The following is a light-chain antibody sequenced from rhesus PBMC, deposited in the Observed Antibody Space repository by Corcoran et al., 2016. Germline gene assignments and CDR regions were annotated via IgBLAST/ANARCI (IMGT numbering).Light chain of an antibody. V-gene: IGKV1-28*03. CDR3: LQHNSYPWT. CDR2: DAS. Sequence: DIQMTQSPSSLSASVGDTVTITCRASQRISSYLNWFQQKPGKAPKLLIYDASSLEIGVPSRFSGSGSGTDFTLTISSLQPEDFAAYYCLQHNSYPWTFGQGTKVEIK. CDR1: QRISSY. J-gene: IGKJ1*01.